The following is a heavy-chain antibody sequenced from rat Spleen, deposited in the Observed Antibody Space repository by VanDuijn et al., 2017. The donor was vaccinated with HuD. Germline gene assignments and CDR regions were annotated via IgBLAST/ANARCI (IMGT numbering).Heavy chain of an antibody. CDR1: GFNFSDYY. J-gene: IGHJ2*01. V-gene: IGHV5-22*01. Sequence: EVQLVESGGGLVQPGGSLKLSCAASGFNFSDYYMAWVRQAPKKGLEWVASISYEGSGTYFGDSVKGRFTISRDNAKSTLYLQMDSLRSEDTATYYCARVGGPPFDYWGQGVMVTVSS. CDR3: ARVGGPPFDY. CDR2: ISYEGSGT. D-gene: IGHD1-1*01.